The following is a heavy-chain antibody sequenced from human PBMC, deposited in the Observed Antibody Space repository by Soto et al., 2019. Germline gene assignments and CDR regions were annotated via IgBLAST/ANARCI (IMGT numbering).Heavy chain of an antibody. CDR2: IYYSGST. V-gene: IGHV4-59*01. J-gene: IGHJ6*02. CDR3: ARAPRMGNYHYYGMDV. Sequence: TLSLTCTVSGGSISSYYWSWIRQPPGKGLEWIGYIYYSGSTNYNPSLKSRVTMSVDTSKNQFSLKLSSVTAADTAVYYCARAPRMGNYHYYGMDVWGQGTTVTVSS. D-gene: IGHD7-27*01. CDR1: GGSISSYY.